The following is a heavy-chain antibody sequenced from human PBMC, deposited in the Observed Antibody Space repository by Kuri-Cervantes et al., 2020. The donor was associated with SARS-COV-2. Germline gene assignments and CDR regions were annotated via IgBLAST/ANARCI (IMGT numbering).Heavy chain of an antibody. Sequence: SCKASGYTFSSYAMSWVRQAPGKGLEWVSVISASGASTYYADSVKGRFTISRDNSKNTLYLQMNSLRAEDTAVYYCARIPGYSSGWLAFDIWGQGTMVTVSS. CDR3: ARIPGYSSGWLAFDI. CDR1: GYTFSSYA. J-gene: IGHJ3*02. V-gene: IGHV3-23*01. CDR2: ISASGAST. D-gene: IGHD6-19*01.